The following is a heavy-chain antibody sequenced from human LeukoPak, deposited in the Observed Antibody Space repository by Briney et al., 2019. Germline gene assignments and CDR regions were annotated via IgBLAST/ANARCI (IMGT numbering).Heavy chain of an antibody. CDR3: AKDMGSGGLGVDY. V-gene: IGHV3-9*01. CDR1: GFTFDDYA. J-gene: IGHJ4*02. D-gene: IGHD2-15*01. CDR2: ISWNSGSI. Sequence: GRSLRLSCAASGFTFDDYAMHWVRQAPGKGLEWVSGISWNSGSIGYADSVKGRFTISRDNAKNSLYLQMNSLRAEDTALYYCAKDMGSGGLGVDYWGQGTLVTASS.